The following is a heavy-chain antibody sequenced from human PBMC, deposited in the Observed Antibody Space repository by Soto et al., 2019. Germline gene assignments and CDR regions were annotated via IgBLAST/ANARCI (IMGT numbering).Heavy chain of an antibody. CDR3: AKRDPVRTLGMDV. CDR1: GFTFSSYP. V-gene: IGHV3-23*01. D-gene: IGHD2-2*01. CDR2: ISGSGGST. Sequence: GGSLRLSCAASGFTFSSYPMSWVCQAQGKGLEWVSAISGSGGSTYYADSVKGRFTISRDNSKNTLYLQMNSLRAEDTAVYYCAKRDPVRTLGMDVWGQGTTVTVS. J-gene: IGHJ6*02.